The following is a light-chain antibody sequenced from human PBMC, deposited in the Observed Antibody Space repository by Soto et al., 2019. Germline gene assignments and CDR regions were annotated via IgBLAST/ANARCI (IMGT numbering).Light chain of an antibody. V-gene: IGKV3-20*01. CDR2: DAS. Sequence: EIVLTQSPGTQSLSPGETATLSCRASQSVGSNNLAWYHQKPGQTPRLLIYDASSRATGIPDRFSGSGSGTYFTLTISRLEHEDFAVYYCQQYANSITFGQGTRLEIE. J-gene: IGKJ5*01. CDR3: QQYANSIT. CDR1: QSVGSNN.